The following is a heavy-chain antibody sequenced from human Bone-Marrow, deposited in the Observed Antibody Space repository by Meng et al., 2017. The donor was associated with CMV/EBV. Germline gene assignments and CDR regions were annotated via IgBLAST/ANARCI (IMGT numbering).Heavy chain of an antibody. D-gene: IGHD2-2*02. Sequence: SVKVSCKASGFTFTSSAVQWVRQARGQRLEWIGWIVVGSGNTNYAQKFQERVTITRDTSTSTAYMELSSLRSEDTAVYYCAVRVHCSSTSCYTHLYYYYYGMDVWGQGTTVTFYS. J-gene: IGHJ6*01. CDR1: GFTFTSSA. CDR3: AVRVHCSSTSCYTHLYYYYYGMDV. CDR2: IVVGSGNT. V-gene: IGHV1-58*01.